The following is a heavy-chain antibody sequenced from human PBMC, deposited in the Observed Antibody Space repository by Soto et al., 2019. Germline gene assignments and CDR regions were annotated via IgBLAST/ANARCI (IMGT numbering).Heavy chain of an antibody. CDR3: ARGGDYDYVWGNYWYFDL. J-gene: IGHJ2*01. V-gene: IGHV1-69*06. Sequence: QVQLVQSGAEVKKPGSSVKVSCKASGGTFSSYAISGVRQAPGQGLEWMGGIIPIFGTANYAQKFQGRATITADKSTSTAYMELSSLRSEDTAVYYCARGGDYDYVWGNYWYFDLWGRGTLVTVSS. D-gene: IGHD3-16*01. CDR2: IIPIFGTA. CDR1: GGTFSSYA.